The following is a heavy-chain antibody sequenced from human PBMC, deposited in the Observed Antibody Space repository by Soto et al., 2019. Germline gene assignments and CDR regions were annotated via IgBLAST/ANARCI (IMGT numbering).Heavy chain of an antibody. D-gene: IGHD4-17*01. J-gene: IGHJ4*02. Sequence: GGSLRLSCAGSGFTFSTYAMSWVRQAPGKGLEWVSGVSGNGGTTYYAGSVKGRFTVSRDNAKNTLYLQMNTLRAGDSAIYYCAKDAEDDYGDRHRTYYFDSWGQGIQVTVSS. V-gene: IGHV3-23*01. CDR3: AKDAEDDYGDRHRTYYFDS. CDR1: GFTFSTYA. CDR2: VSGNGGTT.